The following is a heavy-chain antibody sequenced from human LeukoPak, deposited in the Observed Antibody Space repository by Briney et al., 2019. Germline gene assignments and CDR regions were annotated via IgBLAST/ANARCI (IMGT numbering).Heavy chain of an antibody. Sequence: GGSLRLSCAASGFTFDDYATHWVRQAPGKGLEWVSGISWNSGSIGYADSVKGRFTISRDNAKNSLYLQMNSLRAEDTALYYCAKDSKDLSRHGFDYWGQGTLVTVSS. J-gene: IGHJ4*02. CDR2: ISWNSGSI. V-gene: IGHV3-9*01. D-gene: IGHD2-15*01. CDR3: AKDSKDLSRHGFDY. CDR1: GFTFDDYA.